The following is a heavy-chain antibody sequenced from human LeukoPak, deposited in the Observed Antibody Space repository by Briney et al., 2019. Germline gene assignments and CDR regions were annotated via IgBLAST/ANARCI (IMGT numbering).Heavy chain of an antibody. J-gene: IGHJ4*02. Sequence: SVKVSCKASGGSFRNHAISWVRQAPGQGLEWMGGIIPLFPISKYAQRSQGRVTITADESTGTAYMELSSLSSEDTALYYCARASGLNYGFEYWGQGTLVTVSS. V-gene: IGHV1-69*01. CDR2: IIPLFPIS. CDR3: ARASGLNYGFEY. CDR1: GGSFRNHA. D-gene: IGHD5-18*01.